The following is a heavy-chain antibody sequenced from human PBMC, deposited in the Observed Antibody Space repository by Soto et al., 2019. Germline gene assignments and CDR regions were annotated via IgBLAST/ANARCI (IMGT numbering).Heavy chain of an antibody. D-gene: IGHD2-15*01. Sequence: QVQLVQSGVEVKKPGTSVKVSCKASGYIFISHGISWVRQAPGQGLEWMGWISGKNGNTTYAQKLQGRVTLTTDTSTSTAYMELRSLRSDDTAVYYCARVSSSIVVVPDYGMDVWGQGTTVTVSS. CDR2: ISGKNGNT. J-gene: IGHJ6*02. CDR3: ARVSSSIVVVPDYGMDV. CDR1: GYIFISHG. V-gene: IGHV1-18*04.